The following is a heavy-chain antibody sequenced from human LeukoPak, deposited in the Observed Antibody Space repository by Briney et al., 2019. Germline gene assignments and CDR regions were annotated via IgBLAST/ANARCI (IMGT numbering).Heavy chain of an antibody. V-gene: IGHV1-46*01. Sequence: ASVKVSCKASGYTFTSYYMHWVRQAPGQGLEWMGIINPSGGSTSYAQKFQGRVTMTRDMSTSTVYMELSSLRSEDTAVYYCARGGHYYGSGSYDGSIDPWGQGTLVTVSS. CDR3: ARGGHYYGSGSYDGSIDP. CDR1: GYTFTSYY. D-gene: IGHD3-10*01. J-gene: IGHJ5*02. CDR2: INPSGGST.